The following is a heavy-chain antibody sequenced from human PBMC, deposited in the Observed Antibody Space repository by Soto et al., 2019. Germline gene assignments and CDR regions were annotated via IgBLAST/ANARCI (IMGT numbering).Heavy chain of an antibody. V-gene: IGHV3-73*01. Sequence: GGSLRLSCAASGFTFSGSAMHWVRQASGKGLEWVGRIRSKANSYATAYAASVKGRFTISRDDSKNTAYLQMNSLKTEDTAVYYCTRLAHYGDYAFDYWGQGTLVTVSS. CDR1: GFTFSGSA. CDR3: TRLAHYGDYAFDY. J-gene: IGHJ4*02. CDR2: IRSKANSYAT. D-gene: IGHD4-17*01.